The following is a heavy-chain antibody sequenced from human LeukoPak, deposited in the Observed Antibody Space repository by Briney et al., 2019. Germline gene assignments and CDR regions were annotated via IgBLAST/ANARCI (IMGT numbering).Heavy chain of an antibody. Sequence: PSETLSLTCAVSGYSISSGYYWSWIRPPPGKGLEWIGSIYHSGSTYYNPSLKSRVTISVDTSKNQFSLKLSSVTAADTAVYYCARLPPNRMFDYWGQGTLVTVSS. CDR3: ARLPPNRMFDY. J-gene: IGHJ4*02. CDR2: IYHSGST. D-gene: IGHD1-14*01. CDR1: GYSISSGYY. V-gene: IGHV4-38-2*01.